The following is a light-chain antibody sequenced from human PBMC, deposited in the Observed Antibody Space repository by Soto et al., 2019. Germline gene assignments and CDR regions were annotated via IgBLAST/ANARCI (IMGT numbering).Light chain of an antibody. Sequence: EIVLTHSPATLSLSPGEGASLSCRASQSVHTFLAWYQQKPGQAPRLLIYGASTRATGVPARFSGSGSGTDFTLTISSLEPEDFAVYYCHQRSNWPPDTFGQGTRLEIK. J-gene: IGKJ5*01. CDR1: QSVHTF. V-gene: IGKV3-11*01. CDR3: HQRSNWPPDT. CDR2: GAS.